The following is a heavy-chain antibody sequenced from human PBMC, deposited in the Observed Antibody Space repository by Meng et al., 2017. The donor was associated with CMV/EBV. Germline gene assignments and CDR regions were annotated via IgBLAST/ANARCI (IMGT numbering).Heavy chain of an antibody. D-gene: IGHD6-13*01. J-gene: IGHJ4*02. CDR1: GRTISSYA. Sequence: CKASGRTISSYAISWVRQAAGQGLEWMGGIIPIFGTANYAQKFQGRVTITADESTSTAYMELSSLRSEDTAVYYCAVPIAAAGVDYWGQGTLVTVSS. V-gene: IGHV1-69*01. CDR3: AVPIAAAGVDY. CDR2: IIPIFGTA.